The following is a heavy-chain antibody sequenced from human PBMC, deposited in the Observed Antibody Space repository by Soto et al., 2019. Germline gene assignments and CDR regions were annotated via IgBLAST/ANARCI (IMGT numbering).Heavy chain of an antibody. D-gene: IGHD3-10*01. Sequence: EVPLVESGGGLVQPGGSLRLSCAPSGLSVSNNYMSWVRQAPGKGLEWVSVIYSGGTTHYAGSVKGRFTISRDIFKNRLYLQMNNLRAEDTAVYYCARDFRLMVGGAGFDYWGQGISVTVSS. J-gene: IGHJ4*02. CDR3: ARDFRLMVGGAGFDY. V-gene: IGHV3-66*01. CDR2: IYSGGTT. CDR1: GLSVSNNY.